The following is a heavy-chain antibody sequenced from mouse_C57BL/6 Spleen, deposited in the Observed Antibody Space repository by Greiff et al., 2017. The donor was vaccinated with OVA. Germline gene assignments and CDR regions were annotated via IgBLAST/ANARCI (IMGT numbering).Heavy chain of an antibody. Sequence: VQLQQPGAELVRPGSSVKLSCTASGYTFTSYWMHWVKQRPIQGLEWIGNIDPSDSETHYNQKFKDKATLTVDTSSSTAYMQLSSLTSEDSAVYYRARATVEGYCDVWGTGTTVTVSS. CDR1: GYTFTSYW. CDR3: ARATVEGYCDV. D-gene: IGHD1-1*01. CDR2: IDPSDSET. V-gene: IGHV1-52*01. J-gene: IGHJ1*03.